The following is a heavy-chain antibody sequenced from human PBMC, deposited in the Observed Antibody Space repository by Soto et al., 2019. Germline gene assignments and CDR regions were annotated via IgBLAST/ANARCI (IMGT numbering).Heavy chain of an antibody. D-gene: IGHD2-2*01. J-gene: IGHJ3*02. V-gene: IGHV1-69*01. CDR3: ARDFSDLGYCSSTGGRNAFDI. CDR2: IIPIFGTA. Sequence: QVQLVQSGAEVKKPGSSVKVSCKASGGTFSSYAISWVRQAPGQGLEWMGGIIPIFGTANYAQKFQGRVKITADESTSTAYMELSSLRSEDTAMYYCARDFSDLGYCSSTGGRNAFDIWGQGTMVTVSS. CDR1: GGTFSSYA.